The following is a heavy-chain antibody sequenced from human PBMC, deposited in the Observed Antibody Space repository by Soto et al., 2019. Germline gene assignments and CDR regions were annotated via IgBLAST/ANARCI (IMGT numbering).Heavy chain of an antibody. CDR1: GYTFTGYY. V-gene: IGHV1-2*02. D-gene: IGHD1-1*01. CDR3: ARAPSGGRTSFNYYYRMDV. J-gene: IGHJ6*01. Sequence: ASVKVSCKASGYTFTGYYMHWVRQAPGQGLEWMGWINPNSGGTNYAQKFQGSVTMTRDTSISTAYMELSRLRSDDTAVYYCARAPSGGRTSFNYYYRMDVRPQAAQVTVSS. CDR2: INPNSGGT.